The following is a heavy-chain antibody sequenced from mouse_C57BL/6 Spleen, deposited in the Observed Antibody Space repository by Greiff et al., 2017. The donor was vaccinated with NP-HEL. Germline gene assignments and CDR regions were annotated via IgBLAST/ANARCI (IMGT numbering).Heavy chain of an antibody. CDR2: IDPENGDT. Sequence: EVQLQQSGAELVRPGASVKLSCTASGFNIKDDYMHWVNQRPEQGLEWIGWIDPENGDTEYASKFQGKATITTDTSSNTAYLQLSSLTSEDTAVYYCTTRWLGAYWGQGTLVTVSA. CDR3: TTRWLGAY. CDR1: GFNIKDDY. D-gene: IGHD1-1*02. V-gene: IGHV14-4*01. J-gene: IGHJ3*01.